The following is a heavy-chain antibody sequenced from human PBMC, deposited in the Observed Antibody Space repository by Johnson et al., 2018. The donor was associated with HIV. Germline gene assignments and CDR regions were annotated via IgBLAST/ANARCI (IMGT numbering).Heavy chain of an antibody. Sequence: VQLVESGGGLIQPGGSLTLSCVASGFSVTSNYMGWVRQAPGKGLEWVSAISGSGGSTYYADSVKGRFTISRDNSKNTLYLQMNSLRAEDTAVYYCARDSEWELGQEGAFDIWGQGTMVTVSS. V-gene: IGHV3-66*03. CDR1: GFSVTSNY. CDR3: ARDSEWELGQEGAFDI. J-gene: IGHJ3*02. CDR2: SGSGGST. D-gene: IGHD1-26*01.